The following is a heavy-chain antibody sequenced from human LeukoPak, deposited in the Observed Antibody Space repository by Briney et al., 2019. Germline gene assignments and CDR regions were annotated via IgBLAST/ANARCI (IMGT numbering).Heavy chain of an antibody. CDR1: GGSISSYY. J-gene: IGHJ4*02. CDR2: IYTSGST. Sequence: SETLSLTCTVSGGSISSYYWSWIRQPPGKGLEWIGRIYTSGSTNYNPSLNSRVTMSVYTSKNQFSLNLSSVTATATAAHSCARENRTFGGVIVDYWGQGTLVTVSS. D-gene: IGHD3-16*02. V-gene: IGHV4-4*07. CDR3: ARENRTFGGVIVDY.